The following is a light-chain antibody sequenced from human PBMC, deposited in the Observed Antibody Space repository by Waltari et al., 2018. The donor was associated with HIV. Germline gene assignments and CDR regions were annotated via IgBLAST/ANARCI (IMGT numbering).Light chain of an antibody. CDR2: WAS. Sequence: DTAMTQSPDFLAVSLGERDTSSCMYSQSVLSSSNKQNYLNGYPQKPGQAHKLIMYWASTRKSGVSDRFSGSGSGTVITLTMCSLQATDVAVYSCEQFPRSPPTFGGGTQVE. CDR3: EQFPRSPPT. CDR1: QSVLSSSNKQNY. V-gene: IGKV4-1*01. J-gene: IGKJ4*01.